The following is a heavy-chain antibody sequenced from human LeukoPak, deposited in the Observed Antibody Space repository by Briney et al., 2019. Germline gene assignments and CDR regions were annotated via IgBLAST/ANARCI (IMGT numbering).Heavy chain of an antibody. CDR2: ITGSGDGT. D-gene: IGHD4/OR15-4a*01. V-gene: IGHV3-23*01. J-gene: IGHJ4*02. CDR1: GFTFSTYA. CDR3: AKAGLVRGGALDS. Sequence: GGSLRLSCAASGFTFSTYAMTWVRQAPGKGLEWVSSITGSGDGTSAADSVKGRFSISRDNSKNTLYLQMNSLRVEDTAVYYCAKAGLVRGGALDSWGQGTLVTVSS.